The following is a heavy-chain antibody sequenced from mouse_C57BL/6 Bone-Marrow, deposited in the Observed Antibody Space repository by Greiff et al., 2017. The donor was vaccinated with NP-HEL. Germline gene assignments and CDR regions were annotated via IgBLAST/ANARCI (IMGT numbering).Heavy chain of an antibody. D-gene: IGHD3-1*01. CDR2: IRSKSSNYAT. CDR3: VRDRGYGPWDYFDY. Sequence: DVKLVESGGGLVQPKGSLKLSCAASGFTFNTYAMHWVRQAPGKGLEWVARIRSKSSNYATYYADSVKDRFTISRDDSQSMLYLQMNNLKTEDTAMYYCVRDRGYGPWDYFDYWGQGTTLTVSS. J-gene: IGHJ2*01. CDR1: GFTFNTYA. V-gene: IGHV10-3*01.